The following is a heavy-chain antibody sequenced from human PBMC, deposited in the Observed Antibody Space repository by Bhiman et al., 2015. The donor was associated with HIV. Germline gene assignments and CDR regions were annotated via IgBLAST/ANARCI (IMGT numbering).Heavy chain of an antibody. CDR2: ISYDGSDK. D-gene: IGHD1-26*01. Sequence: QVQLVESGGGVVQPGKSLRLSCAASGFTFSSYGMHWVRQAPGKGLEWVAIISYDGSDKYYADSVKGRFTISRDNSKNTLYLQMSSLRAEDTAVYYCARGEYSGSYHWGQGTLVTVSS. CDR3: ARGEYSGSYH. J-gene: IGHJ5*02. CDR1: GFTFSSYG. V-gene: IGHV3-30*03.